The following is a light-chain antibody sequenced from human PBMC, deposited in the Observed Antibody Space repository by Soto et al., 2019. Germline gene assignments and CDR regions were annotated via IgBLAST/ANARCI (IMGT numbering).Light chain of an antibody. CDR2: EIN. J-gene: IGLJ1*01. CDR3: SSFAGSNNFPYV. CDR1: RSDVGAYDY. V-gene: IGLV2-8*01. Sequence: SGLTQPPSASGSPGQSVTISCTGTRSDVGAYDYVSWYQQPPGKAPKLMIYEINKRPSGVPDRFSGSKSGNTASLTVSGLQAEDEADYYCSSFAGSNNFPYVFGTGTKVTVL.